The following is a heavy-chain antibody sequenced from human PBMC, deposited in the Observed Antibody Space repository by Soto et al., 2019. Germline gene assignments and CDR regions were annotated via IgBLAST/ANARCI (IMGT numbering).Heavy chain of an antibody. Sequence: QVQLVQSGAEVKKPGASVKVSCKASGYTFTSYYMHWVRQAPGQGLEWMGIINPSGGSTSYAQKFQGRVTMTRDTSTSTVYMELSSLRSEDTAVYYCARAFTQDYGGIPYPFDDWGQGTLVTVSS. CDR3: ARAFTQDYGGIPYPFDD. J-gene: IGHJ4*02. CDR1: GYTFTSYY. V-gene: IGHV1-46*01. D-gene: IGHD2-15*01. CDR2: INPSGGST.